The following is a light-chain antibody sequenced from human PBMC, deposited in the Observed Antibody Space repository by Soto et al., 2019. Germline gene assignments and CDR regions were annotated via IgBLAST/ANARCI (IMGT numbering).Light chain of an antibody. V-gene: IGLV1-51*02. CDR1: SSNIGKNY. J-gene: IGLJ3*02. CDR2: EDH. Sequence: QSVLTQSPSVSAAPGQKVTISCSGGSSNIGKNYVSCYQHLQGTAPKLLIYEDHKRPSGIPDRFSGSKSDTSATLGITGLQTGDEDDYYCGTWDSSLNAGVFGGGTKVNVL. CDR3: GTWDSSLNAGV.